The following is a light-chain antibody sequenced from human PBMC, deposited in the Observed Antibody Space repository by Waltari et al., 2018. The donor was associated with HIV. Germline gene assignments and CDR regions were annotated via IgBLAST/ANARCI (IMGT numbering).Light chain of an antibody. J-gene: IGLJ2*01. V-gene: IGLV2-14*03. Sequence: QSALTQPASVSGSPGQSITISCTGTNNDVGGYDYVSWSQQHPGKVPKLIIYDVRERPSGISNRFSASKSGNTASLTIFRLQPEDEADYYCMSHTTDYTLIFGGGTKVTVL. CDR3: MSHTTDYTLI. CDR2: DVR. CDR1: NNDVGGYDY.